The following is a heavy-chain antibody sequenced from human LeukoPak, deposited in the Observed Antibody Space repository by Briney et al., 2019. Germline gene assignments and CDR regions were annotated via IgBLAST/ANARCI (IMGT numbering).Heavy chain of an antibody. D-gene: IGHD3-22*01. CDR2: INHSGST. Sequence: SETLSLTCAVYGGSFSGYYWSWIRQPPGKGLEWIGEINHSGSTTYNPSLKSRVTISVDTSKSQFSLKLSSVTAADTAVYYCARTLSSGYPNYYYYMDVWGKGTTVTVSS. CDR1: GGSFSGYY. CDR3: ARTLSSGYPNYYYYMDV. J-gene: IGHJ6*03. V-gene: IGHV4-34*01.